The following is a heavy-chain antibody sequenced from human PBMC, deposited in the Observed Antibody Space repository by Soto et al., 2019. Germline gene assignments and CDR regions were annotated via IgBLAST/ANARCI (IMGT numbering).Heavy chain of an antibody. CDR3: ARDLRKEGYSYGFYYYGMDV. J-gene: IGHJ6*02. Sequence: ASVKVSCKASGYTFTSYAMHWVRQAPGQRLEWMGWINAGNGNTKYSQKFQGRVTITADESTSTAYMELSSLRSEDTAVYYCARDLRKEGYSYGFYYYGMDVWGQGTTVTVSS. CDR1: GYTFTSYA. CDR2: INAGNGNT. V-gene: IGHV1-3*01. D-gene: IGHD5-18*01.